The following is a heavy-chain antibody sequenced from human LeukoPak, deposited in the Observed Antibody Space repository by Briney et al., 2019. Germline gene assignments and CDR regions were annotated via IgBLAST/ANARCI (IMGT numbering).Heavy chain of an antibody. Sequence: GGSLRLSCAASGFTFSAYEMNWVRQAPGKGLEWISYITSSGSTIYYADSVKGRFTISRDNAESSLFLQMNSLRAEDTAVYYCARDLSSSYVLDYWGQGTLVTVSS. CDR1: GFTFSAYE. D-gene: IGHD6-13*01. CDR2: ITSSGSTI. CDR3: ARDLSSSYVLDY. J-gene: IGHJ4*02. V-gene: IGHV3-48*03.